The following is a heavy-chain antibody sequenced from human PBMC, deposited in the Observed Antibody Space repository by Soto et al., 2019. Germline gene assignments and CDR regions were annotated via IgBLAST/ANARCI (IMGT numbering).Heavy chain of an antibody. Sequence: GGSLRLSCAGSGFTFSNYAMSWVRQAPGKGLEWVSTISGRGGNTYYADSVKGRFTISRDNSRNTLYLQMDSLRVEDSAVYSCAKAGCSGGTCYLYYFDYWGQGALVTVSS. CDR3: AKAGCSGGTCYLYYFDY. V-gene: IGHV3-23*01. CDR1: GFTFSNYA. CDR2: ISGRGGNT. D-gene: IGHD2-15*01. J-gene: IGHJ4*02.